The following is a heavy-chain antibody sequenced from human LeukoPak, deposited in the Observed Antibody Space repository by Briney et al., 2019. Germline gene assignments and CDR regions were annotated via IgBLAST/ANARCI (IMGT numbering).Heavy chain of an antibody. Sequence: ASVEVSFKASGYTFTGYYIHWVRPAPGQRLGWMGWINPNSGGTNYAQKFQGRVTMTRDTSISTAYMELSRLRSDDTAVYYCAISSGYYYEIMLDYWGQETLVTVSS. CDR1: GYTFTGYY. D-gene: IGHD3-22*01. CDR2: INPNSGGT. J-gene: IGHJ4*02. V-gene: IGHV1-2*02. CDR3: AISSGYYYEIMLDY.